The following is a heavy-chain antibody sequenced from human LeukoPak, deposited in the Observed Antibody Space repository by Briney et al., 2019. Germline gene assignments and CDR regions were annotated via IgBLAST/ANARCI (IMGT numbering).Heavy chain of an antibody. CDR3: ARDLIAVAGAGSLDY. CDR1: GFTFSSYW. CDR2: IKQDGSEK. Sequence: GGSLRLSCAASGFTFSSYWMSWVRQAPGKGLEWEANIKQDGSEKYYVDSVKGRFTISRDNAKNSLYLQMNSLRAEDTAVYYCARDLIAVAGAGSLDYWGQGTLVTVSS. J-gene: IGHJ4*02. D-gene: IGHD6-19*01. V-gene: IGHV3-7*03.